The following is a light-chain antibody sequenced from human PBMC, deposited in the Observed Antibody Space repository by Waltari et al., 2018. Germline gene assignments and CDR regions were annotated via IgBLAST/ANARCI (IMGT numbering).Light chain of an antibody. CDR2: EVP. Sequence: QSALTQPASVSGSPGQSVSISCTGTSNDVGGYGYVSWYQQFPGKAPKLMIYEVPYRPSGVSSRFAGSTSGNTASLTISGLQAEDEAVYYCSSHTTTVPHVFGTGTKVTVV. J-gene: IGLJ1*01. CDR1: SNDVGGYGY. V-gene: IGLV2-14*01. CDR3: SSHTTTVPHV.